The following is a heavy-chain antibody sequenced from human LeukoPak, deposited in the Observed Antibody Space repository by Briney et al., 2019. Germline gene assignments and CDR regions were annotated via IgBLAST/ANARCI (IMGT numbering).Heavy chain of an antibody. Sequence: PGGSLRLSCAASGLTFSDYYMSWIRQAPVRGREWVSYISSSGTTIYYADSVKGRFTISRDNAKNSLYLQMNSLRAEDTAVYFCARWDSSGCLDYWGQGTLVTVSS. CDR3: ARWDSSGCLDY. D-gene: IGHD3-22*01. CDR1: GLTFSDYY. J-gene: IGHJ4*02. CDR2: ISSSGTTI. V-gene: IGHV3-11*01.